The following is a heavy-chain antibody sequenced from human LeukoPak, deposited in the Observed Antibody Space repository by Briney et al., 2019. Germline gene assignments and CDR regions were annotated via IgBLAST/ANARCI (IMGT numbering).Heavy chain of an antibody. Sequence: GRSLRLSCAASGFTFDDYAMHWVRQAPGKGLEWVSGISWNSGSIGYADSVKGRFTISRDNAKNSLYLQMNSLRAEDTALYYCAKDYYDFWSGHGYFDYWGQGTLVTVSS. V-gene: IGHV3-9*01. CDR1: GFTFDDYA. J-gene: IGHJ4*02. D-gene: IGHD3-3*01. CDR2: ISWNSGSI. CDR3: AKDYYDFWSGHGYFDY.